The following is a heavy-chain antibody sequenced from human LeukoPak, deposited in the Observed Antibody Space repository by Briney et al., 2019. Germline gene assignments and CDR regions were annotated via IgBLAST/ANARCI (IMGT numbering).Heavy chain of an antibody. CDR2: IYTSGST. Sequence: PSQTLSLTCTVSGGSISSGSYYWSWIRQPAGKGLEWIGRIYTSGSTNYNPSLKSRVTISVETSKNQSSLTLSSVTAADTAVYYCARVPRKYQLLSGDAFDIWGQGTMVTVSS. J-gene: IGHJ3*02. V-gene: IGHV4-61*02. D-gene: IGHD2-2*01. CDR3: ARVPRKYQLLSGDAFDI. CDR1: GGSISSGSYY.